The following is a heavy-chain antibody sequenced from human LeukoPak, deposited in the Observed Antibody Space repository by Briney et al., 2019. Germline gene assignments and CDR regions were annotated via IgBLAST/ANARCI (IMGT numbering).Heavy chain of an antibody. V-gene: IGHV4-59*08. CDR3: SAAGSPLDFDY. CDR2: IYYSGST. Sequence: PSETLSLTCTVSGGSISSYYWSWIRQSPGKGLEWIGYIYYSGSTNYNPSLKSRVTISVDTSKNQFSLKLSSVTAADTAVYYCSAAGSPLDFDYWGQGTLVTVSS. D-gene: IGHD6-13*01. CDR1: GGSISSYY. J-gene: IGHJ4*02.